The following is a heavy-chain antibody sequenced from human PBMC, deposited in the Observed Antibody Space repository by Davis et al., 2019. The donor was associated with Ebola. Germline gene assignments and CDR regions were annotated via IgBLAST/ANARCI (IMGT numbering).Heavy chain of an antibody. J-gene: IGHJ6*02. V-gene: IGHV3-7*01. CDR2: IKQDGSEK. D-gene: IGHD2-15*01. CDR1: GFTFSSYW. CDR3: ARDEVGVVAATPYYYYYGMDV. Sequence: PGGSLRLSCAASGFTFSSYWMSWVRQAPGKGLEWVATIKQDGSEKYYVDSVEGRFTISRDNAKNSLYLQMNSLRAEDTAVYYCARDEVGVVAATPYYYYYGMDVWGQGTTVTVSS.